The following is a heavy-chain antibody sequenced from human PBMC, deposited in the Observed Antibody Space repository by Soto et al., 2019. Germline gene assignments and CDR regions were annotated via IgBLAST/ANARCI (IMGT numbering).Heavy chain of an antibody. CDR1: GYTFTSYY. CDR2: INPSGGST. D-gene: IGHD3-22*01. CDR3: ARDRYYYDRGSMDV. J-gene: IGHJ6*02. V-gene: IGHV1-46*03. Sequence: QVQLVQSGAEVKKPGASVKVSCKASGYTFTSYYMHWVRQAPGQGLEWMGIINPSGGSTSYAQKFQSRVTMARDTSTRTVSMELSSLRSEDTAVYYFARDRYYYDRGSMDVWGQGTTVTVSS.